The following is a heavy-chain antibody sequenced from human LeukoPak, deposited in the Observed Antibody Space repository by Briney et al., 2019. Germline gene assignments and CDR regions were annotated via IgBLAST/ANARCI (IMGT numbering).Heavy chain of an antibody. D-gene: IGHD3-22*01. Sequence: GGSLRLSCAASGFTFSSYAMHWVRPAPGKGLEWVAVISYDGSNKYYADSVKGRFTISRDNSKNTLYLQMNSLRAEDTAVYYCARQDRYRYYYDSSGHISHWGQGTLVTVSS. J-gene: IGHJ1*01. CDR3: ARQDRYRYYYDSSGHISH. CDR1: GFTFSSYA. V-gene: IGHV3-30*04. CDR2: ISYDGSNK.